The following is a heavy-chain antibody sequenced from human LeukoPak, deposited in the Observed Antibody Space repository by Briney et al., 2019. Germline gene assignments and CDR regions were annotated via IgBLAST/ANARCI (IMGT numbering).Heavy chain of an antibody. CDR2: IYHSGST. J-gene: IGHJ5*02. D-gene: IGHD1-1*01. V-gene: IGHV4-38-2*02. CDR1: DYSISSSYY. CDR3: ARVSGGFTRYFDL. Sequence: SETLSLTCTVYDYSISSSYYWGWIRQPPGKGLEWFGIIYHSGSTYYNPSLKSRVTISVDTSKNQFSLKLSSVTAADTAVYYCARVSGGFTRYFDLWGQGTLVTVSS.